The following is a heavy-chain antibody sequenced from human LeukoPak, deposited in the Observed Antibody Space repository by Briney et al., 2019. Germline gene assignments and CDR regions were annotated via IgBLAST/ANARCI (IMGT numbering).Heavy chain of an antibody. V-gene: IGHV3-23*01. CDR2: ISGSSGST. J-gene: IGHJ4*02. D-gene: IGHD5-18*01. CDR1: GFTFSNYG. Sequence: GGTLRLSCAASGFTFSNYGMSWVRQAPGKGLDWVSSISGSSGSTHYADSVKGRFTISRENSKNTLYLQMSSLRADDTAVYYCAKGPLDIIHETRYFDYWGQGTLVTVSS. CDR3: AKGPLDIIHETRYFDY.